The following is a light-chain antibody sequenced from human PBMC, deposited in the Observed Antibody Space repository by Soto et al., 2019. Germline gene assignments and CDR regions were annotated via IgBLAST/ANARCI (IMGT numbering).Light chain of an antibody. CDR2: DTS. CDR3: PQRKHWPPLT. V-gene: IGKV3-11*01. Sequence: EVVLTQSPATLSLSPGERAILSCRASQSVEKYLVWYQQKPGQAPRLLIYDTSNRATGIPARFSGSGSETDFTRTISSLEPEDFAVYYCPQRKHWPPLTFGGGTKVELK. J-gene: IGKJ4*01. CDR1: QSVEKY.